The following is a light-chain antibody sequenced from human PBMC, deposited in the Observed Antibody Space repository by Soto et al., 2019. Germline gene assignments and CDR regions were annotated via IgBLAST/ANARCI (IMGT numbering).Light chain of an antibody. V-gene: IGLV1-44*01. Sequence: QSVLTQPPSASGTPGQRVTMSCSGSSSNIGSNYVNWYQQLPGTAPKLLIYSNNQRPSGVPDRFSGSKAGTSASLAISRLQSEEETEYYCAAWEDSLIGPVFGGGTKPTVL. J-gene: IGLJ2*01. CDR2: SNN. CDR3: AAWEDSLIGPV. CDR1: SSNIGSNY.